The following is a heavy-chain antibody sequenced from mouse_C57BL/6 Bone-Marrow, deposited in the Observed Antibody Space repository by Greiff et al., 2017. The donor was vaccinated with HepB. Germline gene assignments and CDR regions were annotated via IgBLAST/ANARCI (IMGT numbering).Heavy chain of an antibody. V-gene: IGHV5-6*01. D-gene: IGHD2-5*01. Sequence: EVQRVESGGDLVKPGGSLKLSCAASGFTFSSYGMSWVRQTPDKRLEWVATISSGGSYTYYPDSVKGRFTISRDNAKNTLYLQMSSLKSEDTAMYYCATYYSKEAMDYWGQGTSVTVSS. J-gene: IGHJ4*01. CDR3: ATYYSKEAMDY. CDR2: ISSGGSYT. CDR1: GFTFSSYG.